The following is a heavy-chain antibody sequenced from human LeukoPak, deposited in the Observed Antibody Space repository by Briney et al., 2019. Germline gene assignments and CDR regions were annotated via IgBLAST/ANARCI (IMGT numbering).Heavy chain of an antibody. CDR1: GFTFSTYW. J-gene: IGHJ4*02. V-gene: IGHV3-74*01. CDR2: INSDGGST. CDR3: AKDIGSGSYYIWGQFDY. D-gene: IGHD1-26*01. Sequence: PGGSLRLSCAASGFTFSTYWMLWVRQAPGKGLVWVSRINSDGGSTGYADSVKGRFTISRDNAKNSLYLQMNSLRAEDTALYYCAKDIGSGSYYIWGQFDYWGQGTLVTVSS.